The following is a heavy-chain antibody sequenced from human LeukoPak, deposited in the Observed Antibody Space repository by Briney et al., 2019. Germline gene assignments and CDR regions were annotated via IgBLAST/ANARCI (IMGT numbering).Heavy chain of an antibody. Sequence: GRSLRLSCAASGFTFSSYAMHWVRQAPGKGLEWVAVISYDGSNKYYADSVKGRFTISRDNSKNTLYLQMNSLRAEDTAVYYCARAWLLIAAAGPFDYWGQGTLVTVSS. D-gene: IGHD6-13*01. CDR3: ARAWLLIAAAGPFDY. CDR1: GFTFSSYA. V-gene: IGHV3-30-3*01. CDR2: ISYDGSNK. J-gene: IGHJ4*02.